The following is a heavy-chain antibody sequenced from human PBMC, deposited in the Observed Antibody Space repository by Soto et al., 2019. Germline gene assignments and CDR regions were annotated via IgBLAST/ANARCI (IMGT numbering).Heavy chain of an antibody. D-gene: IGHD3-10*01. CDR1: GGSFSGYY. CDR2: INHSGST. Sequence: SETLSLTCAVYGGSFSGYYWSWIRQPPGKGLEWIGEINHSGSTNYNPSLKSRVTISVDTSKNQFSLKLSSVTAADTAVYYCARSPQRWYYGSGTLPAPPYYFDYWGQGTLVTVSS. J-gene: IGHJ4*02. CDR3: ARSPQRWYYGSGTLPAPPYYFDY. V-gene: IGHV4-34*01.